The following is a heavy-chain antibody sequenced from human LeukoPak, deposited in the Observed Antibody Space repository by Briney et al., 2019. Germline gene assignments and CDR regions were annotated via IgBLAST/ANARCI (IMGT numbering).Heavy chain of an antibody. CDR3: ARGPVGVTARTYYYYGMDV. CDR1: GFTFSSYA. D-gene: IGHD2-21*02. J-gene: IGHJ6*02. CDR2: ISYDGSNK. Sequence: GGSLRLSCAASGFTFSSYAVHWVRQAPGKGLEWVAVISYDGSNKYYADSVKGRFTISRDNSKNTLYLRMNSLRAEDTAVYYCARGPVGVTARTYYYYGMDVWGQGTTVTVSS. V-gene: IGHV3-30-3*01.